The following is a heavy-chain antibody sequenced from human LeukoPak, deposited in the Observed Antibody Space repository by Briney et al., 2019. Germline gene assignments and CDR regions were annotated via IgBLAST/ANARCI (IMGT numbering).Heavy chain of an antibody. CDR2: IRYDGSNK. D-gene: IGHD2-2*01. Sequence: GGSLRLSCAASGFTFSSYGMHWVRQAPGKGLEWVAFIRYDGSNKYYADSVKGRFTISRDNSKNTLYLQMNSLRAEDTAVYYCAKDPEYCSSTSCYNWFDPWGQGTLVTVSS. CDR1: GFTFSSYG. V-gene: IGHV3-30*02. CDR3: AKDPEYCSSTSCYNWFDP. J-gene: IGHJ5*02.